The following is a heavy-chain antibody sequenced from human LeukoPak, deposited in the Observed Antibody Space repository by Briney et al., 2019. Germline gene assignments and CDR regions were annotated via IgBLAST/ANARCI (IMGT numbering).Heavy chain of an antibody. CDR2: ISSSSSYI. D-gene: IGHD3-10*01. Sequence: PGGSLRLSCAASGFTFSSYSKNWVRQAPGKGLEWVSSISSSSSYIYYADSVKGRFTISRDNAKNSLYLQMNSLRAEDTAVYYCARDLLSLLVPDYWGQGTLVTVSS. J-gene: IGHJ4*02. V-gene: IGHV3-21*01. CDR1: GFTFSSYS. CDR3: ARDLLSLLVPDY.